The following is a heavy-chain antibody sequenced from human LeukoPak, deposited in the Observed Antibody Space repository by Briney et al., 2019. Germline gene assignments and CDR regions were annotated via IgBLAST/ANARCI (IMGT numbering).Heavy chain of an antibody. CDR3: TTGVPAAMSLVFDY. CDR1: GYSFTSYW. J-gene: IGHJ4*02. D-gene: IGHD2-2*01. CDR2: IYPGDSDT. V-gene: IGHV5-51*01. Sequence: GESLQISCRGSGYSFTSYWIGWVRQMPGKGLEWMGIIYPGDSDTRYSPSFQGQVTISADKSISTAYLQWSSLKASDTAMYYCTTGVPAAMSLVFDYWGQGTLVTVSS.